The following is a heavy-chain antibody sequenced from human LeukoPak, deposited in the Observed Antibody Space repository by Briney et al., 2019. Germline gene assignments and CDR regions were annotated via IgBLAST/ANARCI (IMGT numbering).Heavy chain of an antibody. CDR2: IYTSGTT. J-gene: IGHJ5*02. CDR1: GGSISSGSYF. V-gene: IGHV4-61*09. Sequence: SQTLSLTCTVSGGSISSGSYFWSWIRPPAGKGLEWIGHIYTSGTTNYNPSLKSRVTISADTSKNQFSLKLSSVTAADTAVYYCARGITIFGVVIQNWFDPWGQGTLVTVSS. D-gene: IGHD3-3*01. CDR3: ARGITIFGVVIQNWFDP.